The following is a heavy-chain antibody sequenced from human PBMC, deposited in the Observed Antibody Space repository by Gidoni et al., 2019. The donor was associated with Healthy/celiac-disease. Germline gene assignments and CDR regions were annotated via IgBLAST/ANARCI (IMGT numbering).Heavy chain of an antibody. Sequence: QVQLVESGGGVVQPGRSLRLSCAASGFTFSSYGMHWVRQAPGKGLEWVAVISYDGSNKYYADSVKGRFTISRDNSKNTLYLQMNSLRAEDTAVYYCAKNRWELPDPLYFDYWGQGTLVTVSS. CDR2: ISYDGSNK. V-gene: IGHV3-30*18. CDR1: GFTFSSYG. D-gene: IGHD1-26*01. J-gene: IGHJ4*02. CDR3: AKNRWELPDPLYFDY.